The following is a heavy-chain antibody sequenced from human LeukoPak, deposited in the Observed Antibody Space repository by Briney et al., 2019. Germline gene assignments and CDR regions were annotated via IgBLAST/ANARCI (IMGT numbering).Heavy chain of an antibody. CDR2: IYYSGST. CDR3: AGAPSMVRGVVSYYYYYMDV. V-gene: IGHV4-59*01. CDR1: GGSFSGYY. D-gene: IGHD3-10*01. Sequence: PSETLSLTCAVYGGSFSGYYWSWIRQPPGKGLEWIGYIYYSGSTNYNPSLKSRVTISVDTSKNQFSLKLSSVTAADTAVYYCAGAPSMVRGVVSYYYYYMDVWGKGTTVTVSS. J-gene: IGHJ6*03.